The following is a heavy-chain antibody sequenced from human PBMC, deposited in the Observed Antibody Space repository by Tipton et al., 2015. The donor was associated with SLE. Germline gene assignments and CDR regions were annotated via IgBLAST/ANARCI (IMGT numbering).Heavy chain of an antibody. CDR2: ISSSSNYI. CDR1: RFTFSTYS. CDR3: ARDVTTVTSYYFDY. D-gene: IGHD4-17*01. Sequence: GSLRLSCAASRFTFSTYSMIWVRQAPGKGLEWVSSISSSSNYIYYADSAKGRFTISRDNAKNSLYLQMNSLRAEDTAVYYCARDVTTVTSYYFDYWGQGTLVTVSS. V-gene: IGHV3-21*03. J-gene: IGHJ4*02.